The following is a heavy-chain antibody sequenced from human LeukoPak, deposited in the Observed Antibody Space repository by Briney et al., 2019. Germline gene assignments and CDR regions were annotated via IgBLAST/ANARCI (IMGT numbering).Heavy chain of an antibody. CDR2: ISSSGSTI. V-gene: IGHV3-11*04. D-gene: IGHD4-23*01. CDR1: GFTFSDYY. J-gene: IGHJ1*01. Sequence: PGGSLRLSCAASGFTFSDYYMSWIRQAPGKGLEWVSYISSSGSTIYYADSVKGRFTISRDNAKNSLYLQMNSLRAEDTAVYYCARAPHQRYGGNSEAEYFQHWGQGTLVTVSS. CDR3: ARAPHQRYGGNSEAEYFQH.